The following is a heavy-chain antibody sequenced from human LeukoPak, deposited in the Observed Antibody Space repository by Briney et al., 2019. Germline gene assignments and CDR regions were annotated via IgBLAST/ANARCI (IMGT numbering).Heavy chain of an antibody. Sequence: GESLKISFKGSEYNFTNYWIGWVRQMPGKGLGWMGIIYPGDSGTRYSPSFQGQVTISADKSISTAYLQWSSLKASDTAMYYCARKGMTTVKAFDIWGQGTMVTVSS. CDR2: IYPGDSGT. V-gene: IGHV5-51*01. J-gene: IGHJ3*02. CDR1: EYNFTNYW. CDR3: ARKGMTTVKAFDI. D-gene: IGHD4-17*01.